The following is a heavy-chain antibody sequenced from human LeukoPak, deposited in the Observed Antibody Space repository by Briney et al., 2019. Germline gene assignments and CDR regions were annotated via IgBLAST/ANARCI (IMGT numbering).Heavy chain of an antibody. CDR2: IYTTGIT. CDR3: ARAHKYHFYDSSGAFDF. D-gene: IGHD3-22*01. CDR1: GDSINRYY. Sequence: SSETLSLTCTVSGDSINRYYWNWIRQPAGKGLEWIGRIYTTGITNYSPSLASRVSMSVDTSKNQISLKLTSVTAADTAVYYCARAHKYHFYDSSGAFDFWGQGKMVTVSS. J-gene: IGHJ3*01. V-gene: IGHV4-4*07.